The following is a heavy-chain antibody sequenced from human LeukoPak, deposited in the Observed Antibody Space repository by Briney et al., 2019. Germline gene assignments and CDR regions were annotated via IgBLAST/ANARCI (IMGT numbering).Heavy chain of an antibody. CDR1: GGTFSSYA. CDR3: ARVGRYCSSTSCYTDY. D-gene: IGHD2-2*02. J-gene: IGHJ4*02. Sequence: SVKVSCKASGGTFSSYAISWVRQAPGQGLEWMGGIIPIFGTANYAQKFQGRVTITADESTSTAYMELSSLGSEDTAVYYCARVGRYCSSTSCYTDYWGQGTLVTVSS. CDR2: IIPIFGTA. V-gene: IGHV1-69*13.